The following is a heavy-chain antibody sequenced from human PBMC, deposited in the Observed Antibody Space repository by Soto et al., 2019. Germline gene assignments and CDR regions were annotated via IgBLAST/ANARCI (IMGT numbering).Heavy chain of an antibody. CDR2: SRVKAQGYST. Sequence: GGSLRLSCTVSGFTLSGHYIDWGRQAPGKGLERVGRSRVKAQGYSTTYSSPVKGRFTTLRDERKNSAYLQINNLKTDDTAIYYCVRTTYFSDSSVYTRFFAYWGQGPLVTSPQ. J-gene: IGHJ4*02. V-gene: IGHV3-72*01. CDR1: GFTLSGHY. D-gene: IGHD3-22*01. CDR3: VRTTYFSDSSVYTRFFAY.